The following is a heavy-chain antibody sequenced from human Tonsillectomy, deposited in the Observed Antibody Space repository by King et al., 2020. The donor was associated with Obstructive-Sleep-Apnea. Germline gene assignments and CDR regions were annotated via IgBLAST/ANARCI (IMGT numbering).Heavy chain of an antibody. V-gene: IGHV3-30*02. J-gene: IGHJ4*02. CDR3: AKERHPCSGGNCFIYYFDY. Sequence: VQLVESGGGVVQPGGSLRVSCAASGFTFSSYGMHWVRQAPGKGLEWVAFIRYDGGNKYYADSVKGRFTISRDNFENTLYLQMNSLRDEDTAVYYCAKERHPCSGGNCFIYYFDYWGQGTLVTVSS. CDR1: GFTFSSYG. CDR2: IRYDGGNK. D-gene: IGHD2-15*01.